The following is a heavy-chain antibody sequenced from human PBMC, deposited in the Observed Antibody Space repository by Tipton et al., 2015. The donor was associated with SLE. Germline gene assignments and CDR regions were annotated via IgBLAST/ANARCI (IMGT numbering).Heavy chain of an antibody. CDR2: IYYSGST. CDR1: GCSISSHY. V-gene: IGHV4-59*11. D-gene: IGHD4-23*01. CDR3: ARDTVGWYSGAFDI. Sequence: TLSLTCTVSGCSISSHYWGWIRQPPGKGLKWIGYIYYSGSTNYNPSLKSRVTISVDTSKNQFSLKLSSVTAAGTAVYYCARDTVGWYSGAFDIWGQGTMVTVSS. J-gene: IGHJ3*02.